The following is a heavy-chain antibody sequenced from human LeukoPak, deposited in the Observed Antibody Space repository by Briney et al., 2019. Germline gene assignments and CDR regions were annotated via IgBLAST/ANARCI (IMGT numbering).Heavy chain of an antibody. D-gene: IGHD3-10*01. Sequence: ASVKVSCEASGYTFTGYYIHCVRQAPGQGLEWMGWLNPNSGGTNYAQKFQGRVSMTRDTSISTAYMERSSLRSDDTAVYHGPRISRKIDSPYGSGSYYSYWGQGTLVTVSS. CDR2: LNPNSGGT. V-gene: IGHV1-2*02. CDR1: GYTFTGYY. J-gene: IGHJ4*02. CDR3: PRISRKIDSPYGSGSYYSY.